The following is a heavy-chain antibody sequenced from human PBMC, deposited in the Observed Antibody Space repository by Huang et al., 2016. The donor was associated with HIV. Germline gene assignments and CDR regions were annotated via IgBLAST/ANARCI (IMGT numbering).Heavy chain of an antibody. D-gene: IGHD6-13*01. CDR2: ISSSSSYI. CDR1: GFTFSSYS. CDR3: ARPPPIAAADDYYFDY. J-gene: IGHJ4*02. Sequence: EVQLVESGGGLVEPGGSLRLSCAASGFTFSSYSMNWVRQDPGKWLEWVSSISSSSSYIYYADSVKGRFTISRDNAKNSLYLQMNSLRAEDTAVYYCARPPPIAAADDYYFDYWGQGALVTVSS. V-gene: IGHV3-21*01.